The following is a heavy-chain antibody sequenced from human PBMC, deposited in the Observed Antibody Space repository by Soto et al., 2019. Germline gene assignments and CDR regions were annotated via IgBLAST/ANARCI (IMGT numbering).Heavy chain of an antibody. CDR2: TSFDGSNK. CDR3: AKDGIAVAGTQYFQH. D-gene: IGHD6-19*01. V-gene: IGHV3-30-3*01. CDR1: EFTFSSYA. J-gene: IGHJ1*01. Sequence: PGGSLRLSCAASEFTFSSYAMHWVRQAPGKGLEWVAVTSFDGSNKYYADSVKGRFTISRDNSKNTLYLQMNSLRAEDTAVYYCAKDGIAVAGTQYFQHWGQGTLVTVS.